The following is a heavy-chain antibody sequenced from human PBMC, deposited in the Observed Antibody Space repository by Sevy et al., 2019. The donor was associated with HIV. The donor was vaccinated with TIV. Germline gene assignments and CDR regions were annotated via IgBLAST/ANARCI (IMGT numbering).Heavy chain of an antibody. CDR2: IRFDGNSK. Sequence: GGSLRLSCAASGFTFSTYGMHWVRQAPGKGLEWVAFIRFDGNSKYYADSVKGRFTISRDNSKNTLDLQLNSLTAEDTAVYYCARADCGGDCYLVFDYRGQGMLVTVSS. CDR3: ARADCGGDCYLVFDY. V-gene: IGHV3-30*02. D-gene: IGHD2-21*01. CDR1: GFTFSTYG. J-gene: IGHJ4*02.